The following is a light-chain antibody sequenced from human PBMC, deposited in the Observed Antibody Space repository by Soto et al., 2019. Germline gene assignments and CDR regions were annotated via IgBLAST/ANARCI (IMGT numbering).Light chain of an antibody. J-gene: IGLJ1*01. CDR3: SSYASSSTPYV. CDR1: SSDVDCYNY. Sequence: QSALTQPASVSGSPGLSITISFTGTSSDVDCYNYVSWYQQHPGKAPKLMICDVSNRPSGVSNRFSGAKSGNTASLTISGLQAEDEADYNCSSYASSSTPYVFGTRTKLTVL. V-gene: IGLV2-14*01. CDR2: DVS.